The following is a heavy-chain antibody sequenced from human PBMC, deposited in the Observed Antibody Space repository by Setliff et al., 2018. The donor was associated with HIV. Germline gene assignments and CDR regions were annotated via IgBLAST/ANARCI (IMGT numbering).Heavy chain of an antibody. CDR1: GYTFTGYY. J-gene: IGHJ4*02. CDR2: INPNSGGT. V-gene: IGHV1-2*02. Sequence: GASVKVSCKASGYTFTGYYMHWVRQAPGQGLQWMGWINPNSGGTNYAQKPQGRVTMTRDTSISTAYMKLSSLRSDDTAVYYCARKGTYYDTSGRYFDYWGQGTLVTVSS. CDR3: ARKGTYYDTSGRYFDY. D-gene: IGHD3-22*01.